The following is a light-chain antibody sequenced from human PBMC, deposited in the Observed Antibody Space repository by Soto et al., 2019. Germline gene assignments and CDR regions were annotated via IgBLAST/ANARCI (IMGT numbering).Light chain of an antibody. J-gene: IGKJ2*01. CDR3: QQYGDSPST. CDR2: GAS. Sequence: EVVSTQSPGTLSLSPGERATLSCRASQIFSSDYLAWYQQKPGQAPRLLIYGASTRATHIPDRFSGSGSGTDFTLTISRLEPEDSAVYLCQQYGDSPSTFGQGTKLEIK. CDR1: QIFSSDY. V-gene: IGKV3-20*01.